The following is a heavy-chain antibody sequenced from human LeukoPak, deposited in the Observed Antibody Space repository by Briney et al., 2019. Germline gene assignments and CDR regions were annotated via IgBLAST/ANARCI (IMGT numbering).Heavy chain of an antibody. D-gene: IGHD2-15*01. CDR2: INPNSGGT. V-gene: IGHV1-2*02. Sequence: ASVKVSCKASGYTFTGYYMHWVRQAPGQGLEWMGWINPNSGGTNYAQKFQGRVTMTRDTSISTAYMELRSLRSDDTAVYYCARDPAQGGPLGHWGQGTLVTVSS. J-gene: IGHJ4*02. CDR1: GYTFTGYY. CDR3: ARDPAQGGPLGH.